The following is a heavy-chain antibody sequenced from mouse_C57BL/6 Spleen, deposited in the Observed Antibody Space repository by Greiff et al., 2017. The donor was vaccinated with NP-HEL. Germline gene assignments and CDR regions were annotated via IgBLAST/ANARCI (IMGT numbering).Heavy chain of an antibody. V-gene: IGHV5-16*01. J-gene: IGHJ4*01. Sequence: DVKLVESEGGLVQPGSSMKLSCTASGFTFSDYYMAWVRQVPEKGLEWVANINYDGSSTYYLDSLKSRFIISRDNAKNILYLQMSSLKSEDTATYYCARVRYYGSSLMDYWGQGTSVTVSS. CDR2: INYDGSST. CDR3: ARVRYYGSSLMDY. D-gene: IGHD1-1*01. CDR1: GFTFSDYY.